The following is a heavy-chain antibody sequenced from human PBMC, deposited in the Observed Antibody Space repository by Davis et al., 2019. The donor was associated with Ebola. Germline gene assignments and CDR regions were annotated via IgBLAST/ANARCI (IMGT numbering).Heavy chain of an antibody. V-gene: IGHV4-59*01. Sequence: SETLSLTCTVSGGSISSYYWSCIRQPPGKGLEWIGYTYYSGRTIYNPSLKSRVTISIDTSKNQFSLRLTSVTAADKAVYYCARDREPGAPPLLQFDPWGQGTLVTVSS. CDR2: TYYSGRT. CDR3: ARDREPGAPPLLQFDP. J-gene: IGHJ5*02. D-gene: IGHD2-15*01. CDR1: GGSISSYY.